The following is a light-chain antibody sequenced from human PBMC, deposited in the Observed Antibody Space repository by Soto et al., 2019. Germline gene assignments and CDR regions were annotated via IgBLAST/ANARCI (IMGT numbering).Light chain of an antibody. V-gene: IGKV2-28*01. Sequence: DIVMTQSPRSLPATPGEAGSISCMSSQSLLHTNGKKYMDWYLQKPGQSPQLLIYLGSNRAPGVPDRFRGSGSGTDFSLKISRVEAEDVGVYYCMQALQTPITFGQGTRLEIK. J-gene: IGKJ5*01. CDR3: MQALQTPIT. CDR1: QSLLHTNGKKY. CDR2: LGS.